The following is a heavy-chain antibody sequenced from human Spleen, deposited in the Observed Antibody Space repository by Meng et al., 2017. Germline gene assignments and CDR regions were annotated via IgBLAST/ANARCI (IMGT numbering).Heavy chain of an antibody. CDR3: TTGVH. J-gene: IGHJ4*01. V-gene: IGHV3-15*01. Sequence: VELVGSGGGLVKPGGSLSLSCAASGFSFSDSWMSWVRQAPGKGLEWVGRIKSKSDGATADYNGPVKGRFTISRDDSKGALYLQMYSLKSEDTALYYCTTGVHWGHGTLVTVSS. CDR1: GFSFSDSW. CDR2: IKSKSDGATA. D-gene: IGHD3-10*01.